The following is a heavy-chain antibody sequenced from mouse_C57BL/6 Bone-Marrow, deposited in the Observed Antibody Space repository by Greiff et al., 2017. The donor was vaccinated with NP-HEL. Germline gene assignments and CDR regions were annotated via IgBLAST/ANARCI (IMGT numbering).Heavy chain of an antibody. CDR3: ARQAWYFDV. J-gene: IGHJ1*03. V-gene: IGHV5-6*01. Sequence: EVTLVESGGDLVKPGGSLKLSCAASGFTFSSYGMSWVRQTPDKRLEWVATISSGGSYTYYPDSVKGRFTISRDNAKNTLYLQMSSLKSEDTAMYYCARQAWYFDVWGTGTTVTVSS. CDR1: GFTFSSYG. CDR2: ISSGGSYT.